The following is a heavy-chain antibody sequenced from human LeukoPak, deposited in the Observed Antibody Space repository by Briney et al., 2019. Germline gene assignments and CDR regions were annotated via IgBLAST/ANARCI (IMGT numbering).Heavy chain of an antibody. Sequence: SETLSLTCTVSGGSISSATYYWSWIRQPAGKGLEWIGRIYTTGSTNYNPSLKSRVTISVDTSKNRFSLKLSSVTAADTAVYYCARVVGWLFLDAFDIWGQGTMVTVSS. J-gene: IGHJ3*02. D-gene: IGHD3-3*01. CDR3: ARVVGWLFLDAFDI. CDR2: IYTTGST. V-gene: IGHV4-61*02. CDR1: GGSISSATYY.